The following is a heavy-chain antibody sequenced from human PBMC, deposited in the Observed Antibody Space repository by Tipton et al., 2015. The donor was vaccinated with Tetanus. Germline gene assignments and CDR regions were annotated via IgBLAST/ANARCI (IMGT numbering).Heavy chain of an antibody. CDR1: GFTFKSYT. CDR2: MSYDGSKN. CDR3: AREWTSTVTSKYDY. V-gene: IGHV3-30*04. Sequence: SLRLSCAASGFTFKSYTMNWVRQAPGKGLEWVAVMSYDGSKNNYADSVKGRFTISRDNSKNMLYLQMNSLTTEDTAVYYCAREWTSTVTSKYDYWGQGTLVTVSS. D-gene: IGHD4-17*01. J-gene: IGHJ4*02.